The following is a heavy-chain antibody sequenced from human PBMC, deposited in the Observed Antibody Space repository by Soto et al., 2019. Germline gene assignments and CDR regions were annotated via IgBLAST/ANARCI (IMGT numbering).Heavy chain of an antibody. Sequence: HPGGSLRLSCAASGFTFSSYGMHWVRQAPGKGLEWVAVISYDGSNKYYADSVKGRFTISRDNSKNTLYLQMNSLRAEDTAVYYCARDIHDWLLTDYYYYYYGMDVWGQGTTVTVSS. CDR2: ISYDGSNK. J-gene: IGHJ6*02. CDR1: GFTFSSYG. D-gene: IGHD3-9*01. V-gene: IGHV3-30*03. CDR3: ARDIHDWLLTDYYYYYYGMDV.